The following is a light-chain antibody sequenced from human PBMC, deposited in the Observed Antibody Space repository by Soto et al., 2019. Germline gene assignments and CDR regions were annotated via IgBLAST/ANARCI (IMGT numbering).Light chain of an antibody. Sequence: DIVMTQSPLSLPVTPGEPASISCRSSQSLLYSNGYNYLDWYLQKPGQSPQLLISLGSSRAYGVPERFRGSGSGTDFTLKISRVEAEDVGVYYCMQALQTPYTFGQGTKLEIQ. CDR1: QSLLYSNGYNY. CDR2: LGS. V-gene: IGKV2-28*01. CDR3: MQALQTPYT. J-gene: IGKJ2*01.